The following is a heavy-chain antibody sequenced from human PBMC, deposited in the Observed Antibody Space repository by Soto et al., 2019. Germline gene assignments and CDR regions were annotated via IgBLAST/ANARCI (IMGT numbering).Heavy chain of an antibody. CDR2: VSAGGDMT. V-gene: IGHV3-23*01. Sequence: DVQLLESGGHLVQPGGSLRLSCAASGFTFSSYAMSWVRQAPGKGLEWVSSVSAGGDMTYYSDSVKGRFTISRDNSNNALFLQMNSLRIEYPALYYCARGDRGGSGSPASYYYSGLDVWGQGTTVTVS. CDR1: GFTFSSYA. D-gene: IGHD3-10*01. CDR3: ARGDRGGSGSPASYYYSGLDV. J-gene: IGHJ6*02.